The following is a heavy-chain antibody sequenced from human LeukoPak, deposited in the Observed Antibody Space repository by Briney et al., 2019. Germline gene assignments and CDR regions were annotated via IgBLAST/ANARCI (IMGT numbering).Heavy chain of an antibody. CDR2: IHSSGTT. J-gene: IGHJ6*03. CDR1: GDSISGYY. D-gene: IGHD3-9*01. Sequence: SETLSLTCTVSGDSISGYYYNWIRQPPGKGLEWIGFIHSSGTTEYIPSLRGRVTLSVATSKNQLSLKLTSVTAADTAVYYCARLTATPAGSYHYHYIHVWARGPRSPSP. V-gene: IGHV4-4*09. CDR3: ARLTATPAGSYHYHYIHV.